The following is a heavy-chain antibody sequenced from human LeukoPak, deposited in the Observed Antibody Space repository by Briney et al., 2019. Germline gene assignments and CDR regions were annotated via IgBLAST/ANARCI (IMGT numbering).Heavy chain of an antibody. Sequence: SVKVSCKASGGTSSSYAISWVRQAPGQGLEWMGRIIPILGIANYAQKFQGRVTITADKSTSTAYMELSSLRSEDTAVYYCARRDYGRLGYFDYWGQGTLVTVSS. J-gene: IGHJ4*02. CDR2: IIPILGIA. CDR1: GGTSSSYA. V-gene: IGHV1-69*04. CDR3: ARRDYGRLGYFDY. D-gene: IGHD4-17*01.